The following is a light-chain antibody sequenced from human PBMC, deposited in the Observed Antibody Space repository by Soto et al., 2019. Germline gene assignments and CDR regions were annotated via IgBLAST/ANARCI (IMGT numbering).Light chain of an antibody. CDR1: QSVARN. CDR2: DAS. Sequence: EIGLKNSVGALSLSPGERATLYCRASQSVARNLAWYQQKPGQAPRLLIYDASNRATGIPARFSGSGSGTDFTLTISSLEPEDFAVYYCQQRSNWPPITFGQGTRLEIK. V-gene: IGKV3-11*01. J-gene: IGKJ5*01. CDR3: QQRSNWPPIT.